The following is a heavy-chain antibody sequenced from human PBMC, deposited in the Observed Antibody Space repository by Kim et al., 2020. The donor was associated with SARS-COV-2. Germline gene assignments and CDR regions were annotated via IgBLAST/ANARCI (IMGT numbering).Heavy chain of an antibody. J-gene: IGHJ4*02. Sequence: ASVKVSCKASGYTFTGYYMHWVRQAPGQGLEWMGRINPNSGGTNYAQKFQGRVTMTRDTSISTAYMELSRLRSDDTAVYYCARVPIYGSLGLDYWGQGTLVTVSS. CDR3: ARVPIYGSLGLDY. D-gene: IGHD3-10*01. CDR2: INPNSGGT. V-gene: IGHV1-2*06. CDR1: GYTFTGYY.